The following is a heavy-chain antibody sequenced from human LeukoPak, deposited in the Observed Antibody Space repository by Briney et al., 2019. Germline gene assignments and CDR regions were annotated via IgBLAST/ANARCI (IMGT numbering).Heavy chain of an antibody. CDR3: ARRVTVTTDYFDY. Sequence: SETLSLTCAVSGCSLGSDYYWCWIRQPPGKGLEYIGSIYHRGSIYYNPSLKSRVTISVDTSKNQFSLKLSSVTAADTAVYFCARRVTVTTDYFDYWGQGTLVTVSS. D-gene: IGHD4-17*01. V-gene: IGHV4-38-2*01. J-gene: IGHJ4*02. CDR2: IYHRGSI. CDR1: GCSLGSDYY.